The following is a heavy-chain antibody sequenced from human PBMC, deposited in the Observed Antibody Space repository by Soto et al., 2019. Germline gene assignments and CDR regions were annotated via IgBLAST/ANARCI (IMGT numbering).Heavy chain of an antibody. J-gene: IGHJ4*02. CDR3: AKASGWFGEFDY. Sequence: EVQLLESGGGLVQPGGSLRLSCAASGFTFSSYAMSWVRQAPGKGLEWVSAISGSGGSTYYADSVKGRFTISRDNSKNTLYLPMTSLRAADTAVYYCAKASGWFGEFDYWGQGTRVTVAS. V-gene: IGHV3-23*01. CDR2: ISGSGGST. D-gene: IGHD3-10*01. CDR1: GFTFSSYA.